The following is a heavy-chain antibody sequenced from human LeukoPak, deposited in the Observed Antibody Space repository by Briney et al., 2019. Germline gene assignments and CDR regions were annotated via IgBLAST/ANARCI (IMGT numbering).Heavy chain of an antibody. V-gene: IGHV1-69*04. Sequence: GSSVKVSCKASGGTFSSYAISWVRQAPGQGLEWMGRIIPILGIANYAQKFQGRVTITADKSTSTAYMELSSLGSEDTAVYYCARRQSDSYYYYGMDVWGQGTTVTVSS. CDR1: GGTFSSYA. J-gene: IGHJ6*02. CDR2: IIPILGIA. D-gene: IGHD5-24*01. CDR3: ARRQSDSYYYYGMDV.